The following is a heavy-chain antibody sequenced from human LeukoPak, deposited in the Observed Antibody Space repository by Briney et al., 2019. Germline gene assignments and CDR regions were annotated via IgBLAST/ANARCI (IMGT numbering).Heavy chain of an antibody. Sequence: GGSLRLSCAASGFTFGSYWMHWVRQAPGKGLVWVSRINSDGSSTSYADSVKGRFTISRDNAKNTLYLQMNSLRAEDTAVYYCARELKMATTYDAFDIWGQGTMVTVSS. J-gene: IGHJ3*02. CDR3: ARELKMATTYDAFDI. CDR2: INSDGSST. D-gene: IGHD5-24*01. CDR1: GFTFGSYW. V-gene: IGHV3-74*01.